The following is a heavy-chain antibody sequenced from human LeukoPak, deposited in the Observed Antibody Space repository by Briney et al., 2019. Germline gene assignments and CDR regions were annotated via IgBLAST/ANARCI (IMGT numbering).Heavy chain of an antibody. D-gene: IGHD1-14*01. CDR1: GFTFDDYG. CDR3: AREPRRFYFDY. CDR2: IYSGGST. J-gene: IGHJ4*02. Sequence: GGSLRLSCAASGFTFDDYGMSWVRQAPGKGLEWVSVIYSGGSTYYADSVKGRFTISRDNAKNTLYLQMNSLRAEDTALYYCAREPRRFYFDYWGQGTLVTVSS. V-gene: IGHV3-20*04.